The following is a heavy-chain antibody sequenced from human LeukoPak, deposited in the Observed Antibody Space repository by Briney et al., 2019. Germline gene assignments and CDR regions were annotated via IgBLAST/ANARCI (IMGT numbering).Heavy chain of an antibody. D-gene: IGHD3-22*01. V-gene: IGHV4-34*01. J-gene: IGHJ4*02. CDR2: INHSGST. CDR1: GGSFSGYY. Sequence: SETLSLTCAVYGGSFSGYYWSWIRQPPGKGLEWIGEINHSGSTDYNPSLKSRVTISVDTSKNQFSLKLSSVTAADTAVYYCARGLSYYYDSSGYLGYWGQGTLVTVSS. CDR3: ARGLSYYYDSSGYLGY.